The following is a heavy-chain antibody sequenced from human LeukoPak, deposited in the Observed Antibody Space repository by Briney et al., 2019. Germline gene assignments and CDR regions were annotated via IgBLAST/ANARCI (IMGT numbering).Heavy chain of an antibody. CDR3: ARERSSYGQAFDY. Sequence: SETLSLTCTVSGGSISSGGYYWSWIRQHPGKGLEWIGYIYYSGSTYYNPSLKSRVTISVDTSKNQFSLKLSSVTAADTAVYYCARERSSYGQAFDYWGQGTLVTVSS. D-gene: IGHD5-18*01. CDR2: IYYSGST. CDR1: GGSISSGGYY. V-gene: IGHV4-31*03. J-gene: IGHJ4*02.